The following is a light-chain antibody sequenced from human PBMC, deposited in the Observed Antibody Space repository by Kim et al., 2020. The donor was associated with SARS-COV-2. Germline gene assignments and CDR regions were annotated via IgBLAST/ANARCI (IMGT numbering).Light chain of an antibody. V-gene: IGKV1-39*01. J-gene: IGKJ4*01. Sequence: DIQMTQSPSSLSASVGDRVTITCRASQSISSHLHWYQQKPGKAPKLLIYAASTLQSGVPSRFSGSASGTDFTLTISSLQPEDCATYYCQQTYTTPRTFGGGTKVDIK. CDR2: AAS. CDR1: QSISSH. CDR3: QQTYTTPRT.